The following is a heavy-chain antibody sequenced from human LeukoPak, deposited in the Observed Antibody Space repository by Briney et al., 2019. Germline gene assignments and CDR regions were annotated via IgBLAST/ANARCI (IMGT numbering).Heavy chain of an antibody. CDR1: GGSFSGYY. CDR3: ARGRPSVY. CDR2: INHSGST. J-gene: IGHJ4*02. V-gene: IGHV4-34*01. Sequence: SETLSLTCAVYGGSFSGYYWSWVGQPPGKGLEWVGEINHSGSTNYNPSLKSRVTISVDTSKNQFSLKLSSVTAADTAVYYCARGRPSVYWGQGTLVTVSS.